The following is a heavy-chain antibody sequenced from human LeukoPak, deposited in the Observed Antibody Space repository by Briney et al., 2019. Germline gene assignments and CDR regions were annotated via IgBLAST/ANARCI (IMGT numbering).Heavy chain of an antibody. CDR3: TRLDGISTWIGYCTSSSCG. J-gene: IGHJ4*02. V-gene: IGHV1-18*01. CDR2: INPYNGNT. CDR1: GYTFTGYG. Sequence: ASVKVSCKASGYTFTGYGISWVRQAPGQGLEWMGWINPYNGNTNYAQKFQGRLTMTTDTSTSTAYMDLRSLRSDDTAVYYCTRLDGISTWIGYCTSSSCGWGQGTLVTVSS. D-gene: IGHD2-2*01.